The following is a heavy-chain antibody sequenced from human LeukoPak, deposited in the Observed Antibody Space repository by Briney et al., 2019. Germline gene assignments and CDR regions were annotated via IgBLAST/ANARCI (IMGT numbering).Heavy chain of an antibody. CDR1: GGSFSGYY. CDR2: INYSGNA. Sequence: PSETLSLTGAVYGGSFSGYYWTWIRQPPGKGLEWIGEINYSGNANYNPPLKSRVTISLDTSKNQFSLKLISVTAADTAVYYCARAVDYYGSGIPFDFWGQGTLVTVSS. V-gene: IGHV4-34*01. J-gene: IGHJ4*02. CDR3: ARAVDYYGSGIPFDF. D-gene: IGHD3-10*01.